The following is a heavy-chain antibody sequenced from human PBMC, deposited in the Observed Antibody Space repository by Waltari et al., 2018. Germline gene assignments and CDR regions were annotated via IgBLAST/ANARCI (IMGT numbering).Heavy chain of an antibody. V-gene: IGHV2-5*02. CDR1: GFSLSTSGVG. CDR3: AHSPIRYYDSSGYYDYYYGMDV. CDR2: IYWDDDK. D-gene: IGHD3-22*01. J-gene: IGHJ6*02. Sequence: QITLKESGPTLVKPTQTLTLTCTFSGFSLSTSGVGVGWIRQPPGKALEWLALIYWDDDKRYSPSLKSRLTITKDTSKNQVVLTMTNMDPVDTATYYCAHSPIRYYDSSGYYDYYYGMDVWGQGTTVTVSS.